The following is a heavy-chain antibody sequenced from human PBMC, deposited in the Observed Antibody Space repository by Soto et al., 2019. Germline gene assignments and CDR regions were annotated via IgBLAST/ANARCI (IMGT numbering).Heavy chain of an antibody. CDR1: GGSISGGGYY. CDR3: AAGDASGVLLAY. Sequence: QVQLQESGPGLVEPSQTLSLTCTVSGGSISGGGYYWSWIRQRPDTGLELIGRIYYSGSTYYNTSLKTRVTISLDTSNNQFSLWQTSVTATDTAIYSCAAGDASGVLLAYWGQGNLVTVSS. V-gene: IGHV4-31*03. D-gene: IGHD3-10*01. CDR2: IYYSGST. J-gene: IGHJ4*02.